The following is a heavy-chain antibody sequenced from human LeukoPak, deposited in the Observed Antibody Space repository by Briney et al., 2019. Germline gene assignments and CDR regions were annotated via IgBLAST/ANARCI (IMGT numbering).Heavy chain of an antibody. CDR2: ISSTGTTI. Sequence: GGSLRLSCAASGFTFSDYYMSWIRQAPGKGLEWVSYISSTGTTIYYADSVKGRFTVSRDNAKNSLYLRMNSLRAEDTAVYYCARTLGFYDPAGVGYWGQGTLVTV. CDR3: ARTLGFYDPAGVGY. V-gene: IGHV3-11*04. D-gene: IGHD2/OR15-2a*01. J-gene: IGHJ4*02. CDR1: GFTFSDYY.